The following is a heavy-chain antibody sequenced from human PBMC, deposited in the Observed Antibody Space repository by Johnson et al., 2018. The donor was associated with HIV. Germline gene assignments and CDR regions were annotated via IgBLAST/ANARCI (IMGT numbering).Heavy chain of an antibody. D-gene: IGHD6-13*01. CDR2: ISSSGNTR. CDR1: GFSFSDYY. CDR3: ARDQITAVGNDAFDI. Sequence: HVQLVESGGGLVKPGGSLRLSCAASGFSFSDYYMSWIRQAPGKGLEWVSYISSSGNTRYYGDSVKGRFTISRDNAKNSLYLQMNSLRAEDTAVYYCARDQITAVGNDAFDIWGQGTLVTVSS. J-gene: IGHJ3*02. V-gene: IGHV3-11*04.